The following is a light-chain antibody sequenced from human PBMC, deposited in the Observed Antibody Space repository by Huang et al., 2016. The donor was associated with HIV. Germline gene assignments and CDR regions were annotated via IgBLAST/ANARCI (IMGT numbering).Light chain of an antibody. CDR1: QSITDS. J-gene: IGKJ4*01. V-gene: IGKV1-5*03. CDR2: KAS. CDR3: QQYDTYSPLT. Sequence: DIQMTQSPSTLSASVGDRVTITCRASQSITDSLAWYQQKPGAVPKGLIYKASTLQSGVPSRFSGSGFGTEYTLTISGLQPDDFATYYCQQYDTYSPLTFGGGTKVENK.